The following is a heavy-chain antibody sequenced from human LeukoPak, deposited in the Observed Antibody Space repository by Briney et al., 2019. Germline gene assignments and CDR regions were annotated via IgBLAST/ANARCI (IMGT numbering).Heavy chain of an antibody. CDR1: GYTFTGYY. V-gene: IGHV1-2*02. CDR3: ARVLRQWLVHDAFDI. CDR2: INPNSGGT. Sequence: ASVKVSCKASGYTFTGYYMHWVRQAPGQRLEWMGWINPNSGGTNYAQKFQGRVTMTRDTSISTAYMELSRLRSDDTAVYYCARVLRQWLVHDAFDIWGQGTMVTVSS. J-gene: IGHJ3*02. D-gene: IGHD6-19*01.